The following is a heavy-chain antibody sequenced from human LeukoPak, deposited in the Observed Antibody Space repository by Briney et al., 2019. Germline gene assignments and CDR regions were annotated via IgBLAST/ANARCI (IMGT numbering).Heavy chain of an antibody. CDR3: AKQGAVRQDYYMDV. J-gene: IGHJ6*03. V-gene: IGHV1-69*06. CDR2: IIPIFGTA. Sequence: SVKVSCKGSGGSFSYYAISWMRQAPGQGLEWMGRIIPIFGTANYAQKFQGRVTITADIVSSTAHMELTNLTSGDTAVYFCAKQGAVRQDYYMDVWGNGTTVTVSS. CDR1: GGSFSYYA. D-gene: IGHD3-16*01.